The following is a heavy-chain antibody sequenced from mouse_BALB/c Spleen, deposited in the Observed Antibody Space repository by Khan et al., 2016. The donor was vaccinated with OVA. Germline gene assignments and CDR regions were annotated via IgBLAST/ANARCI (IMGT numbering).Heavy chain of an antibody. V-gene: IGHV1-7*01. CDR3: ARRGLRWDFDY. CDR2: INPSTGYS. Sequence: QIQLVQSGAELAKPGASVKMSCKAYGYTFINYWMPWVKQRPGQGLEWIGYINPSTGYSEYNQKFKDKATLTADKSSTTAYMQLSSLTSEDSAVYYCARRGLRWDFDYWGQGTTLTVSS. D-gene: IGHD1-1*01. CDR1: GYTFINYW. J-gene: IGHJ2*01.